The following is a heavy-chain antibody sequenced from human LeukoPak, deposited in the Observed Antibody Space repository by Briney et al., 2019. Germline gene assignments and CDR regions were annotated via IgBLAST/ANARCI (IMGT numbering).Heavy chain of an antibody. J-gene: IGHJ4*02. CDR3: AKETDN. CDR1: RFTSDDFG. V-gene: IGHV3-43*02. Sequence: GGSLRLSCATSRFTSDDFGIHWVRQAAGKGLEWVCFISADGTSTFYADSVRGRFTISRDNSKNSLYLQMNSLRTEDTAFYYCAKETDNWGQGTLVTVSS. CDR2: ISADGTST.